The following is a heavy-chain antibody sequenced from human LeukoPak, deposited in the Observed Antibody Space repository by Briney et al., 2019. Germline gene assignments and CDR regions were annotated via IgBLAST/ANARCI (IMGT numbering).Heavy chain of an antibody. Sequence: PGGSLRLSCAASGIIFSNYGMHWVRQAPGKGLEYVSAISNNADSTYYVNSARGRFTISRDNSKKTLYLQMGSLRTEDMGVYYCATSGDHGDYGGYWGQGTLVTVSS. CDR1: GIIFSNYG. J-gene: IGHJ4*02. V-gene: IGHV3-64*01. D-gene: IGHD4-17*01. CDR2: ISNNADST. CDR3: ATSGDHGDYGGY.